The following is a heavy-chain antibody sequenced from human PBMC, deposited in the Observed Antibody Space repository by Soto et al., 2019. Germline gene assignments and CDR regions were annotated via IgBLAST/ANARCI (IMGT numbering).Heavy chain of an antibody. D-gene: IGHD3-10*01. CDR1: GGTFSSYA. V-gene: IGHV1-69*12. J-gene: IGHJ4*02. CDR3: AGDKGGGFGLTTLDGYFDY. CDR2: IIPIFGTA. Sequence: QVQLVQSGAEVKKPGSSVKVSCKASGGTFSSYAISWVRQAPGQGLEWMGGIIPIFGTANYAQKFQGRVTVAADESTSTADMGLSRLRSEDTAVYDCAGDKGGGFGLTTLDGYFDYWGQGTLVTVSS.